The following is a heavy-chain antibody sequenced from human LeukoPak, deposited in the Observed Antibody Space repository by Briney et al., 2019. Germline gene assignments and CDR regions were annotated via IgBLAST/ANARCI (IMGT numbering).Heavy chain of an antibody. D-gene: IGHD6-13*01. CDR3: ARFLAAAESPREKTNTWFDP. J-gene: IGHJ5*02. CDR2: IYYSGST. V-gene: IGHV4-59*01. Sequence: SETLSLTCTVSGGSISSYYWSWIRQPPGKGLEWIGYIYYSGSTNYNPSLKSRVTISVDTSKNQFSLKLSSVTAADTAVYYCARFLAAAESPREKTNTWFDPSGQGTLVTVSS. CDR1: GGSISSYY.